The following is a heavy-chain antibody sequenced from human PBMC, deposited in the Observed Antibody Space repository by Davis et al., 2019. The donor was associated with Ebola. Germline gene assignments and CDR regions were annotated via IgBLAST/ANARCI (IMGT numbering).Heavy chain of an antibody. D-gene: IGHD3-22*01. CDR3: AATYDTSGYPTDY. V-gene: IGHV3-23*01. CDR2: IGISGDT. CDR1: GFTFSSDA. J-gene: IGHJ4*02. Sequence: PGGSLRLSCAAAGFTFSSDAMAWVRQAPGKGLEWVCAIGISGDTFYADFVKGRFTISRDNAKKSLYLQMNSLRAEDTGVYYCAATYDTSGYPTDYWGQGTLVTVSS.